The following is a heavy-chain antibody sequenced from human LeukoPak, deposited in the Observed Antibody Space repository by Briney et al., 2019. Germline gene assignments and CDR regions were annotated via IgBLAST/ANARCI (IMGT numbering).Heavy chain of an antibody. CDR1: GFTFSSYW. Sequence: PGGSLRLSCAASGFTFSSYWMSWVRQAPGKGLEWVANKKQDGSEKYYVDSVKGRFTISRDNAKNSLYLQMNSLRAEDTAVYYCARGTIAAAGYYYFDYWGQGTQVTVSS. D-gene: IGHD6-13*01. CDR3: ARGTIAAAGYYYFDY. J-gene: IGHJ4*02. V-gene: IGHV3-7*04. CDR2: KKQDGSEK.